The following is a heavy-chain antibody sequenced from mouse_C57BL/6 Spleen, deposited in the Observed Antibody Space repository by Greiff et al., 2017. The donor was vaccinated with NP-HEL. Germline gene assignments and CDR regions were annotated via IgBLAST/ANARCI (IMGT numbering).Heavy chain of an antibody. Sequence: EVQGVESGGGLVQPGGSLKLSCAASGFTFSDYYMYWVRQTPEKRLEWVAYISNGGGSTYYPDTVKGRFTISRDNAKNTLYLQMSRLKSEDTAMYYCARPLYDYDNDAMDYWGQGTSVTVSS. CDR1: GFTFSDYY. D-gene: IGHD2-4*01. CDR2: ISNGGGST. CDR3: ARPLYDYDNDAMDY. J-gene: IGHJ4*01. V-gene: IGHV5-12*01.